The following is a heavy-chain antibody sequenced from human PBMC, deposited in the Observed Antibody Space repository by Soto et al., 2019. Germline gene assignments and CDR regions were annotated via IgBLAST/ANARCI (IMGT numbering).Heavy chain of an antibody. CDR1: GFTFSTYA. CDR2: ISANGQGI. D-gene: IGHD1-7*01. CDR3: AKDRNYPRDQFHY. J-gene: IGHJ4*02. V-gene: IGHV3-23*01. Sequence: RLSCAASGFTFSTYALSWVRQAPGKGLEWVSAISANGQGIYYADSVRGRFTISRDNSKNTIFLHMDSLRAEDTAVYYCAKDRNYPRDQFHYWGQSTLVTVSS.